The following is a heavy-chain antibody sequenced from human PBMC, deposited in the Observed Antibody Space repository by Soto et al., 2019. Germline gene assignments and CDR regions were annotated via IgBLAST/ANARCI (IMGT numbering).Heavy chain of an antibody. J-gene: IGHJ6*02. D-gene: IGHD3-10*01. Sequence: EVQLLESGGGLVQPGGSLRLSCETSGFSFNSYAMTWVRQAPGMGLEWVAVINYNSRATFHAQSVKGRFTISRDNSRNTVFLQMDSLRAEDTAVYYCVKQRGSSKTYFYNMDVWGLGTTVIVSS. CDR1: GFSFNSYA. V-gene: IGHV3-23*01. CDR2: INYNSRAT. CDR3: VKQRGSSKTYFYNMDV.